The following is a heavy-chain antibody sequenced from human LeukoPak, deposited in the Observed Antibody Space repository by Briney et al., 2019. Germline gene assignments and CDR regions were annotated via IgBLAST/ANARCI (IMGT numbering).Heavy chain of an antibody. CDR1: GFTFSSYA. CDR2: ISGSGGST. V-gene: IGHV3-23*01. Sequence: GGSLRLSCAASGFTFSSYAMSWVRQAPGKGLEWVSTISGSGGSTFYPDSVKGRFTISRDNSKSTLYLQMNSLRAEDTAVYHCAKESSSTSYGGLGVWGQGTMVTVS. J-gene: IGHJ6*02. CDR3: AKESSSTSYGGLGV. D-gene: IGHD2-2*01.